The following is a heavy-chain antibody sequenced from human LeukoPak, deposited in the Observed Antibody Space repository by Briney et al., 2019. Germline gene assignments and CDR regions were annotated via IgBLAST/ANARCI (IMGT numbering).Heavy chain of an antibody. V-gene: IGHV3-23*01. D-gene: IGHD4-17*01. J-gene: IGHJ4*02. CDR2: ISGSGGST. CDR3: AKRAYDYGDYIDY. Sequence: QPGGSLRLSCAASGFTFSSYAMNWVRQAPGKGLEWVSTISGSGGSTYYADSVKGRFTISRDNSKNTLYVQMNSLRAEDMAVYYCAKRAYDYGDYIDYWGQGTLVTVSS. CDR1: GFTFSSYA.